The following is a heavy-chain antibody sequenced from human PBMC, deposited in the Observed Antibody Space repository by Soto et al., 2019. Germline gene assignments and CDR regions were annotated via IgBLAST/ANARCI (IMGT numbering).Heavy chain of an antibody. CDR2: IISNIGGGTT. D-gene: IGHD3-10*01. J-gene: IGHJ4*02. Sequence: EVQLVESGGGLVKPGGSLRLSCTTSGITFGNVWMSWVRQAPGKGLEWIGRIISNIGGGTTDYAAPVKGRFSISRDDSINTVYLQLNSPKIDDTAVYFCATHQTEYLLGYWGQGTLVTVSS. V-gene: IGHV3-15*01. CDR3: ATHQTEYLLGY. CDR1: GITFGNVW.